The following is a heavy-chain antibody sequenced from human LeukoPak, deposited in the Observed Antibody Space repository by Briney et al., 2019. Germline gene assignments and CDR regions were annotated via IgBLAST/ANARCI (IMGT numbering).Heavy chain of an antibody. J-gene: IGHJ4*01. CDR2: IIPILGIA. CDR3: ASYYYDSSGYDY. CDR1: GGTFSSYA. Sequence: SVKVSCKASGGTFSSYAISWVRQAPGQGLEWMGRIIPILGIANYAQKFQGRVTITADKSTSTAYMELSSLRSEDTAVYYCASYYYDSSGYDYWGQEPWSPSPQ. D-gene: IGHD3-22*01. V-gene: IGHV1-69*04.